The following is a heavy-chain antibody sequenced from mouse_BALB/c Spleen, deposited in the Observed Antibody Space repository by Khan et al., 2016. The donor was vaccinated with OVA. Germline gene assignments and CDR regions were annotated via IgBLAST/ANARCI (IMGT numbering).Heavy chain of an antibody. Sequence: VQLQQSGAELARPGASVKMSCQASGYTFTSNTMHWVKQRPGQGLEWIGYINPRTSYTNYNQKFKDKATLTADKSSSTAYMQLSSLTSEDSAVYYRARRTTDDAMDYWGQGTSVTVSS. D-gene: IGHD2-14*01. V-gene: IGHV1-4*01. CDR2: INPRTSYT. J-gene: IGHJ4*01. CDR3: ARRTTDDAMDY. CDR1: GYTFTSNT.